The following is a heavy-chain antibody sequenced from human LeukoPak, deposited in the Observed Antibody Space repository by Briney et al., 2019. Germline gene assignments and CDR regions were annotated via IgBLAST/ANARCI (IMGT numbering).Heavy chain of an antibody. J-gene: IGHJ5*02. Sequence: SETLSLTCTVSGGSISSSSYYWGWIRQPPGKGLEWIGSIYYSGSTYYNPFLKSRVTISVDTSKNQFSLKLSSVTAADTAVYYCARDLSWFGELYWFDPWGQGTLVTVSS. CDR1: GGSISSSSYY. V-gene: IGHV4-39*07. D-gene: IGHD3-10*01. CDR3: ARDLSWFGELYWFDP. CDR2: IYYSGST.